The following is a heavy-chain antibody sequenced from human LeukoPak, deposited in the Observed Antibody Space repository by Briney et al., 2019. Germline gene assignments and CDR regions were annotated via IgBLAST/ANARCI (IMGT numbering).Heavy chain of an antibody. CDR3: ARDGGPRYGSGSYLGY. Sequence: GASVKVSCKASGYTFTGYYMHWVRQAPGQGLEWMGRINPNSGGTNYAQKFQGRVTMTRDTSISTAYMELSRLRSDDTAVYYCARDGGPRYGSGSYLGYWGQGTLVTVSS. V-gene: IGHV1-2*06. D-gene: IGHD3-10*01. J-gene: IGHJ4*02. CDR2: INPNSGGT. CDR1: GYTFTGYY.